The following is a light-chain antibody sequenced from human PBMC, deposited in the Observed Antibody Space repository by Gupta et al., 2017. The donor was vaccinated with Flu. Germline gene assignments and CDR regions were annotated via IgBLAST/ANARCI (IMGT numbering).Light chain of an antibody. CDR3: SSYTNANTVVV. V-gene: IGLV2-14*01. J-gene: IGLJ2*01. CDR1: SSDIGGYDY. CDR2: EVS. Sequence: QSALTQPASVSGSPGQSSAISCTGTSSDIGGYDYVSWYQQHPGKAPKLMLFEVSRRPAGISDRFSGSRSGKTASLNISGLLAEDEAFYYGSSYTNANTVVVFGGGTKLTVL.